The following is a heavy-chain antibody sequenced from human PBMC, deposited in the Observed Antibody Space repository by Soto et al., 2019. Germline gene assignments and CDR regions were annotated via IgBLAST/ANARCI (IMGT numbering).Heavy chain of an antibody. J-gene: IGHJ6*02. CDR1: GFTFSNAW. D-gene: IGHD1-26*01. V-gene: IGHV3-15*07. Sequence: GGSLRLSCAASGFTFSNAWMNWVRQAPGKGLEWVGRIKSKTDGGITDYAAPVKGRFTISRDDSKNTLYLQMNSLKTEDTAVYYCTTDMPSIVGATGRYYYYGMDVWGQGTTVTVSS. CDR3: TTDMPSIVGATGRYYYYGMDV. CDR2: IKSKTDGGIT.